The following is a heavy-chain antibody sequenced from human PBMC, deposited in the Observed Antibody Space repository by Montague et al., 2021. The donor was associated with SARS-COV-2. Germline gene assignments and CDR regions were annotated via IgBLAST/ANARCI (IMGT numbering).Heavy chain of an antibody. J-gene: IGHJ4*02. D-gene: IGHD2-8*02. CDR3: ARLESSWWCFDY. CDR2: INYSGDT. V-gene: IGHV4-34*01. Sequence: SETLSLTCAVHSGSLSGYYWSWIRQAPGKGLEWIGEINYSGDTYYNPSLTSRVTISMDTSESQFSLKMTSVTAADTAVYYCARLESSWWCFDYWGQGTLVTVSS. CDR1: SGSLSGYY.